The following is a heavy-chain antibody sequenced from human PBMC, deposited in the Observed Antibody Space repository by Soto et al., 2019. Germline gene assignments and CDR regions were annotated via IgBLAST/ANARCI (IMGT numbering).Heavy chain of an antibody. V-gene: IGHV3-74*03. CDR3: ARGNYGHEY. CDR1: GFTCRTSW. J-gene: IGHJ4*02. CDR2: INDDGSTT. D-gene: IGHD3-10*01. Sequence: VQLVESGGGLVQPGGSLRLSCAASGFTCRTSWMYWVRQAPGKGLVWVSRINDDGSTTTYADSVKGRFTISRDNANNTLFMQMDNLRAEDTGVYNCARGNYGHEYWGQGTLVTVSS.